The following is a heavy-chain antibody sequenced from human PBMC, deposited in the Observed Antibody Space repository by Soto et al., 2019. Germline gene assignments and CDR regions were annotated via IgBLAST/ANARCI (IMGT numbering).Heavy chain of an antibody. Sequence: QVQLVQSGAEVKKPGASVKVSCKASGYTFTSYGVSWVRQAPGQGLEWMGWISAYNGNTKYALKLQGRVTMTTDTSTNTAYMDLRSLRSDDTAVYYCARDSPPVDSWGQGTLITVSS. CDR3: ARDSPPVDS. J-gene: IGHJ4*02. CDR1: GYTFTSYG. CDR2: ISAYNGNT. V-gene: IGHV1-18*01.